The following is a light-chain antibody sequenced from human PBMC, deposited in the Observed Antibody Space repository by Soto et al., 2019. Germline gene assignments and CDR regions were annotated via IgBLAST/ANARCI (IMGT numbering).Light chain of an antibody. CDR2: GAS. J-gene: IGKJ2*01. CDR3: HQYSDWPYT. CDR1: QSVGCY. Sequence: EIVMTQSPVTLSVSPGERAALSCRASQSVGCYLAWYQQKPGQAPRLVIHGASTRATGIPPRFSGSGSGTEFTLTISSLQSEDLAVYYCHQYSDWPYTFGQGTKLEIK. V-gene: IGKV3-15*01.